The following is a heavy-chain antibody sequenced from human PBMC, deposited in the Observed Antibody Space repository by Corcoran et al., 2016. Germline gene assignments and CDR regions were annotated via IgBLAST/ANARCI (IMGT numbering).Heavy chain of an antibody. CDR2: IYGGGST. V-gene: IGHV3-53*01. J-gene: IGHJ6*02. D-gene: IGHD2-15*01. Sequence: EVQLVESGGGLIQPGESLRLSCAASGFILSSSYMNWVRQAPGKGLEWVSVIYGGGSTYNADSVKGRFRISRDNSKNTMYLQMNCLTADDTAVYYCARGAGGHAEDYYTMDVWGQGTTVTVSS. CDR1: GFILSSSY. CDR3: ARGAGGHAEDYYTMDV.